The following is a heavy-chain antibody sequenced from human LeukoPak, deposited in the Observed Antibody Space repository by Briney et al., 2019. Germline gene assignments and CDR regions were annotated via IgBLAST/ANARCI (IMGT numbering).Heavy chain of an antibody. Sequence: ASVKVPCKASGYTFTGYYMQWVRQAPGQGLEWMGWINPNSGGTNYAQKFQGRVTMTRDTSISTAYMELSRLRSDDTAVYYCARALSYDSSGYFSDDAFDIWGQGTMVTVSS. CDR2: INPNSGGT. D-gene: IGHD3-22*01. J-gene: IGHJ3*02. CDR1: GYTFTGYY. CDR3: ARALSYDSSGYFSDDAFDI. V-gene: IGHV1-2*02.